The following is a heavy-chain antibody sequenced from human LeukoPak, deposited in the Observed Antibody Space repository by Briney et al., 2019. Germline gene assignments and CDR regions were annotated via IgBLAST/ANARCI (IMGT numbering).Heavy chain of an antibody. Sequence: ASVKVSCKASGYTFTGYYTHWVRQAPGQGLEWMGRINPNSGGTNYAQKFQGRVTMTRDTSISTAYMELSRLRSDDTAVYYCARERGYSYVYYFDYWGPGTLVTVSS. CDR1: GYTFTGYY. CDR3: ARERGYSYVYYFDY. J-gene: IGHJ4*02. V-gene: IGHV1-2*06. CDR2: INPNSGGT. D-gene: IGHD5-18*01.